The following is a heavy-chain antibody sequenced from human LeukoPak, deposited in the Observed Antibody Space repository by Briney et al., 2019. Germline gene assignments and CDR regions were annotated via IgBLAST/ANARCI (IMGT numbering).Heavy chain of an antibody. CDR1: GFTFSSYS. CDR3: AREVDRVFDY. Sequence: GGSLRLSCAASGFTFSSYSMRWLRQAPGKGLAYVSAISSNGDNTYYAGSVKGRFTISTDNSKNTLYLQMGSLRVEDMGVYYCAREVDRVFDYWGQGNLVTVSS. D-gene: IGHD2-2*01. V-gene: IGHV3-64*02. CDR2: ISSNGDNT. J-gene: IGHJ4*02.